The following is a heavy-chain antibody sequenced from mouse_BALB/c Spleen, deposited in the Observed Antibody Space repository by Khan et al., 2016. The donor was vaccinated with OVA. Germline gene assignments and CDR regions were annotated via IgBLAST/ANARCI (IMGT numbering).Heavy chain of an antibody. Sequence: EVKLEVSGGGLVQPGGSMKLSCVAAGFTFSSYWMSWVRQSPEKGLEWVAEIRLKSDNYATHYAESVKGKFTISRDDSKSRLYLQMNILRSEDTGLYYCTLRGYDGPFAYWGQGTLVTVSA. D-gene: IGHD2-2*01. V-gene: IGHV6-6*02. CDR3: TLRGYDGPFAY. CDR1: GFTFSSYW. CDR2: IRLKSDNYAT. J-gene: IGHJ3*01.